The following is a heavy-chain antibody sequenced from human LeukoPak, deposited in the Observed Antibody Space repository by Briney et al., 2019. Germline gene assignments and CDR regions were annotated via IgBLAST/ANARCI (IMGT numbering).Heavy chain of an antibody. CDR3: AKGPTLGYCSSTSCYSYFDY. D-gene: IGHD2-2*02. V-gene: IGHV3-30*02. Sequence: GGSLRLSCAASGFIFSSYGMHWVRQAPGKGLEWVAFIRYDGSNKYYADSVKGRFTISRDNSKNTLYLQMNSLRAEDTAVDYFAKGPTLGYCSSTSCYSYFDYWGQGTLVTVSS. J-gene: IGHJ4*02. CDR1: GFIFSSYG. CDR2: IRYDGSNK.